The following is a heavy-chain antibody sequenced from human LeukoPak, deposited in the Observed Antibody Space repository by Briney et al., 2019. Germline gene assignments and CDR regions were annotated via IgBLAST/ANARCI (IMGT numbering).Heavy chain of an antibody. CDR3: VRLRRNNDRSGYYYYYDY. CDR1: GYTFSDFS. CDR2: ISVRSNYR. V-gene: IGHV3-21*01. D-gene: IGHD3-22*01. J-gene: IGHJ4*02. Sequence: GGSLTLSCAASGYTFSDFSVNWVRQAPGKGLEWVSSISVRSNYRYYADSVRGRFTISRDDARDSLFLQMNRLRAEDTAVYFCVRLRRNNDRSGYYYYYDYWGQGTLVTVSS.